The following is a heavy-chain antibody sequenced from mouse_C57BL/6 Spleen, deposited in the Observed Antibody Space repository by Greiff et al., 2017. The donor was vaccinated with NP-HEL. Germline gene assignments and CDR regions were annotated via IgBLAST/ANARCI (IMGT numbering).Heavy chain of an antibody. CDR2: ISDGGSYT. D-gene: IGHD1-1*01. CDR3: ARVVTTVPDY. J-gene: IGHJ2*01. V-gene: IGHV5-4*03. Sequence: EVMLVESGGGLVKPGGSLKLSCAASGFTFSSSAMSWVRQTPEKRLEWVATISDGGSYTYYPDKVKGRFTITRDNAKNNLYLQMSHLKSEDTAMYYCARVVTTVPDYWGQGTTLTVSS. CDR1: GFTFSSSA.